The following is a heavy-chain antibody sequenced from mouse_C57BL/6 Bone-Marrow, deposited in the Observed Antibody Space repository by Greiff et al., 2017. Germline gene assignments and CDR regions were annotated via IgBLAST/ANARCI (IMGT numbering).Heavy chain of an antibody. Sequence: QVQLPQSGAELARPGASVKLSCKASGYTFTSYGISWVKQRTGQGLEWIGEIYPRSGNTYYNEKFKGKATLTADKSSSTAYMELRSLPSEDSAVNFRANPMTTVGYYFDYWGQGTTLTASS. D-gene: IGHD1-1*01. CDR3: ANPMTTVGYYFDY. CDR1: GYTFTSYG. V-gene: IGHV1-81*01. CDR2: IYPRSGNT. J-gene: IGHJ2*01.